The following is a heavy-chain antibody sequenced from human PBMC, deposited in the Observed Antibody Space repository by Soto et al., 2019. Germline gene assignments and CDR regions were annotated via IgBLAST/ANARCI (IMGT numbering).Heavy chain of an antibody. CDR1: GRSISKNYY. V-gene: IGHV4-31*03. Sequence: SETLSLTCTVSGRSISKNYYCNWIRQHPGKDLEWIGYNQYSGNPFYNPSLKSRVTISVDTSQNQFSLRLNSVTAADTAVYYCARGRGSYRQAGYYYYMDVWGKGTTVTVSS. J-gene: IGHJ6*03. D-gene: IGHD3-16*02. CDR2: NQYSGNP. CDR3: ARGRGSYRQAGYYYYMDV.